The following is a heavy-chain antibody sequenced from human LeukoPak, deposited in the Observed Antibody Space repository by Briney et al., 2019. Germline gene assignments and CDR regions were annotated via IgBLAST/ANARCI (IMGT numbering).Heavy chain of an antibody. CDR1: GFTFSSYG. CDR2: ISYDGSNK. D-gene: IGHD2-15*01. CDR3: AKDEGGSYSNYYYYYYGMDV. V-gene: IGHV3-30*18. Sequence: GGSLRLSCAASGFTFSSYGMHWVRQAPGKGLEWVAVISYDGSNKYYADSVKGRFTISRDNSKNTLYLQMNSLRAEDTAVYYCAKDEGGSYSNYYYYYYGMDVWGQGTTVTVPS. J-gene: IGHJ6*02.